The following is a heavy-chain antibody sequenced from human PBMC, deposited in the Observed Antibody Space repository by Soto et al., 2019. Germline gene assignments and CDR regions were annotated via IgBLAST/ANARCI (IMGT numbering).Heavy chain of an antibody. V-gene: IGHV3-23*01. J-gene: IGHJ1*01. Sequence: EVQLLESGGGSVQPGESLRLSCAASGFTFSTYAMNWVRQAPGKGLEWVSGIRGRGGSTYYADSVKGRFPISRDTSRNTLYLQMNSLRAEDTAVYYCAKGDGLIRLYVPTLSVRNVEYFQHWGQGTLVTVSS. CDR2: IRGRGGST. D-gene: IGHD3-16*01. CDR1: GFTFSTYA. CDR3: AKGDGLIRLYVPTLSVRNVEYFQH.